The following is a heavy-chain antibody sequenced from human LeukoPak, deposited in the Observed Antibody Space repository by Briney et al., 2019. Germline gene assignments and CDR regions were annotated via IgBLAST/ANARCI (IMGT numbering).Heavy chain of an antibody. CDR3: AKFMITFGGVIPTDY. J-gene: IGHJ4*02. Sequence: EASVMVSCKASGYTFTSYGISWVRQAPGQGLEWMGWISAYNGNTNYAQKLQGRATMTTDTSTSTAYMELRSLRSDDTAVYYCAKFMITFGGVIPTDYWGQGTLVTVSS. V-gene: IGHV1-18*01. D-gene: IGHD3-16*02. CDR1: GYTFTSYG. CDR2: ISAYNGNT.